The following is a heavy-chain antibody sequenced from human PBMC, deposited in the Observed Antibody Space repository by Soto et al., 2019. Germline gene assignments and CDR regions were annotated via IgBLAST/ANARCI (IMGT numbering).Heavy chain of an antibody. CDR3: ARVGRYCSGGSCYPVPYYYYYYGMDV. CDR1: GGTFSSYA. CDR2: IIPIFGTA. V-gene: IGHV1-69*13. J-gene: IGHJ6*02. Sequence: SVKVSCKASGGTFSSYAISWVRQAPGQGLEWMGGIIPIFGTANYAQKFQGRVTITADESTSTAYMELSSLRSDDTAVYYCARVGRYCSGGSCYPVPYYYYYYGMDVWGQGTTVTVSS. D-gene: IGHD2-15*01.